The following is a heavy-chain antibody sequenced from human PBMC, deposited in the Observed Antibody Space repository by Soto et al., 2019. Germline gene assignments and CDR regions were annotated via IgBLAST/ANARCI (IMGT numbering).Heavy chain of an antibody. D-gene: IGHD1-26*01. J-gene: IGHJ6*04. CDR2: IIPIFGTA. CDR1: GGTFSSYA. Sequence: QVQLVQSGAEVKKPGSSVKVSCKASGGTFSSYAISWVRQAPGQGLEWMGGIIPIFGTANYAQKFQGRVTITAGESPSTADLELFCLRSEDTAVYYCASALQGDDYSYCMYVWGEGTTVTVSS. CDR3: ASALQGDDYSYCMYV. V-gene: IGHV1-69*01.